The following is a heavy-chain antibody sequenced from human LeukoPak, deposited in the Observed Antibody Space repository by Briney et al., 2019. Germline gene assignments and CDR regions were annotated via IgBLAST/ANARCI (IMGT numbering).Heavy chain of an antibody. D-gene: IGHD1-1*01. J-gene: IGHJ6*03. Sequence: KPSETLSLTSSLSGASIGGYFWICIRERPGKGPEWVGTIYYSGNAKYKSYLKSRVSSLADTSNNQFSLMLSSVTTADTAVYYCAREGLTTIRLIDVWGKGTTVTVSS. CDR1: GASIGGYF. CDR2: IYYSGNA. CDR3: AREGLTTIRLIDV. V-gene: IGHV4-59*01.